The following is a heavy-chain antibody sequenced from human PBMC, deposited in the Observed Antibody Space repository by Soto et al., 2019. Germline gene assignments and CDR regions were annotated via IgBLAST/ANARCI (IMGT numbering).Heavy chain of an antibody. D-gene: IGHD6-19*01. Sequence: GASVKVSCKASGGTFSSYAISWVRQAPGQGLEWMGGIIPIFGTANYAQKFQGRVTITADESTSTAYMELRSLRSDDTAVYYCARDQADSSGWYPGGYYYYGMDVWGQGTTVTVSS. CDR3: ARDQADSSGWYPGGYYYYGMDV. J-gene: IGHJ6*02. CDR2: IIPIFGTA. V-gene: IGHV1-69*13. CDR1: GGTFSSYA.